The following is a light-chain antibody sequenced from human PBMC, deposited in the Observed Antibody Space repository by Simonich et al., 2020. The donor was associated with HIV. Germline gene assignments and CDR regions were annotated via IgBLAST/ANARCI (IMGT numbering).Light chain of an antibody. CDR2: KAS. V-gene: IGKV1-5*03. CDR1: QSISSW. Sequence: DIQMTQSPSTLSASVGDRVTIPCRASQSISSWLAGYQQKPGKAPKLLIYKASSLESGVPSRFSGSGSGTEFTLTISSLQPDDFATYYCQHYNSFPVTFGQGTRLEIK. J-gene: IGKJ5*01. CDR3: QHYNSFPVT.